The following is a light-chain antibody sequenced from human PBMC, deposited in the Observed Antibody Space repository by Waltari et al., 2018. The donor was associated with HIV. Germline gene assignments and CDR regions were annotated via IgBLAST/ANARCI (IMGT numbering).Light chain of an antibody. CDR2: EVT. Sequence: QSALTQPASVSGSPGQSITISCTGTSSDVGGYNYVSWYQQHPGKAPKVMIYEVTNRPSGVSNRFSGSKSGNTASLTMSGLQAEDEADYYCSSYTSSNTVVFGGGTKLTVL. CDR1: SSDVGGYNY. V-gene: IGLV2-14*01. J-gene: IGLJ2*01. CDR3: SSYTSSNTVV.